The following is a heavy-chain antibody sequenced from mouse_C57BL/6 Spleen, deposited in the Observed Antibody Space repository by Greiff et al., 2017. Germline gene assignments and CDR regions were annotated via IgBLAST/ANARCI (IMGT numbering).Heavy chain of an antibody. CDR3: ARDIYSWFAY. CDR2: ISSGSSTI. Sequence: EVKVVESGGGLVKPGGSLKLSCAASGFTFSDYGMHWVRQAPEKGLEWVAYISSGSSTIYYADTVKGRFTISRDNAKNTLFLQMTSLRSEDTAMYYCARDIYSWFAYWGQGTLVTVSA. V-gene: IGHV5-17*01. J-gene: IGHJ3*01. D-gene: IGHD2-1*01. CDR1: GFTFSDYG.